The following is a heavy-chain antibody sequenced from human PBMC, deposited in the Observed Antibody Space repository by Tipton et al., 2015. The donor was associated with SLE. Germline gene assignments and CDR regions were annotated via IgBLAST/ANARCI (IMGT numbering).Heavy chain of an antibody. V-gene: IGHV4-59*08. CDR3: ARLLYYYDSSGYLDY. J-gene: IGHJ4*02. CDR2: IYYSGST. CDR1: GGSISSYY. D-gene: IGHD3-22*01. Sequence: TLSLTCTVSGGSISSYYWSWIRQPPGKGLEWIGYIYYSGSTNYNPSLKSRVPISADTTKNQFSLKLSSVTAADTAVYYCARLLYYYDSSGYLDYWGQGTLVTVSS.